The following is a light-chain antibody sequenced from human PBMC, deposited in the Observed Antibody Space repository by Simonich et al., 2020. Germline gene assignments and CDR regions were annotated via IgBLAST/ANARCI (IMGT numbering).Light chain of an antibody. CDR2: DVS. CDR3: SSYASSSTWV. V-gene: IGLV2-14*01. Sequence: QSALTQPASVSGSPGQSITISCTGTSSDVGGYTYVSWYQPHPGKAPKLMIYDVSKRPSGVSNRFSGYKSGNTASLTISGLQAEDEADYYCSSYASSSTWVFGGGTKLTVL. J-gene: IGLJ3*02. CDR1: SSDVGGYTY.